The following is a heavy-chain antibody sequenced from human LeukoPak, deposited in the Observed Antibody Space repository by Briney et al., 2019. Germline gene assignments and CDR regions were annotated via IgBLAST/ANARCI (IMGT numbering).Heavy chain of an antibody. CDR1: GFIFSEFT. CDR2: ISSSSSSI. Sequence: GGSLRLSCAASGFIFSEFTMNWVRQAPGKGLEWVSSISSSSSSISYADSVKGRFTISRDNAKNSLYLQMNSLRAEDTAVYFCARFETCQCDDVFDIWGQGTMVTVSS. CDR3: ARFETCQCDDVFDI. J-gene: IGHJ3*02. D-gene: IGHD3-9*01. V-gene: IGHV3-21*01.